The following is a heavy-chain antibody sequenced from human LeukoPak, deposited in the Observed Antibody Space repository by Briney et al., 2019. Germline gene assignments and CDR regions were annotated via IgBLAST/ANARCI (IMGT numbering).Heavy chain of an antibody. J-gene: IGHJ3*02. CDR1: GGSISSGGYS. CDR3: AKTSIAARRANAFDI. V-gene: IGHV4-30-2*01. CDR2: IYHSGST. Sequence: SETLSLTCTVSGGSISSGGYSWSWIRQPPGKGLEWIGYIYHSGSTYYNPSLKSRVTISVDRSKNQFSLKLSSVTAADTAVYYCAKTSIAARRANAFDIWGQGTMVTVSS. D-gene: IGHD6-6*01.